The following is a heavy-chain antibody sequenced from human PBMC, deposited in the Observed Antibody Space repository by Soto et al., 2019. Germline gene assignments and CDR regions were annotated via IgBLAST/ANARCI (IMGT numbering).Heavy chain of an antibody. CDR3: ARGIFVVVSIGQYYYYCMVV. J-gene: IGHJ6*02. Sequence: ASAKVSCKASGYTFTSYGISWVRQAPGQGLEWMGWISAYNGNTNYAQKLQGRVTMTTDTSTSTAYMELRSLRSDDTAVYSCARGIFVVVSIGQYYYYCMVVWCRGSSVTGS. CDR2: ISAYNGNT. V-gene: IGHV1-18*01. CDR1: GYTFTSYG. D-gene: IGHD3-3*01.